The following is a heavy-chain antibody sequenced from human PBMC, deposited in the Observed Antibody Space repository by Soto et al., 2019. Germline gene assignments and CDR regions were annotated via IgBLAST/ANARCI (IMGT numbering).Heavy chain of an antibody. CDR3: ARDIVVVVAASYYYYGMDV. CDR2: ISSSGSTI. J-gene: IGHJ6*02. V-gene: IGHV3-11*01. CDR1: GFTFSDYY. Sequence: QVQLVESGGGLVKPGGSLRLSCAASGFTFSDYYMSWIRQAPGKGLEWVSYISSSGSTIYYADSVKGRFTISRDNAKNSPYLQMNSLRAEDTAVYYCARDIVVVVAASYYYYGMDVWGQGTTVTVSS. D-gene: IGHD2-15*01.